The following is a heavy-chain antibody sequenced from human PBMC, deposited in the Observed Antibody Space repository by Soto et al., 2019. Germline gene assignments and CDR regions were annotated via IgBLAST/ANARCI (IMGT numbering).Heavy chain of an antibody. CDR3: ARPAIPATVSAFDY. D-gene: IGHD6-13*01. Sequence: PSDTLSLTCAVYGGSFSVYYWSWIRQRPGKGLEWIGEINHSGSTNYNPSLKSRVTISVDTSKSELSLKLSSVTAADTSVYYCARPAIPATVSAFDYWGQGTPVTVSS. CDR2: INHSGST. J-gene: IGHJ4*02. V-gene: IGHV4-34*01. CDR1: GGSFSVYY.